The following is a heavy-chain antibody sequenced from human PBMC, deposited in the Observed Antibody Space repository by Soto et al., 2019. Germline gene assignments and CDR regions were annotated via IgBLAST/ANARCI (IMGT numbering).Heavy chain of an antibody. D-gene: IGHD2-2*01. CDR3: AGDRSGPDCSSTSSYGMDV. J-gene: IGHJ6*02. CDR1: CGSISSGVYY. V-gene: IGHV4-31*03. Sequence: SEPLSLTCTVSCGSISSGVYYWSWIRQHPGKGLDWIGYIYYSGSTYYNPPLKSRVTISVDTPNNQFPLKLSSVTAAATAVYYCAGDRSGPDCSSTSSYGMDVWGQGTTVTVSS. CDR2: IYYSGST.